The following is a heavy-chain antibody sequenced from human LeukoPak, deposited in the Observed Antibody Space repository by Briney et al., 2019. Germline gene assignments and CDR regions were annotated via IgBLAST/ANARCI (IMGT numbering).Heavy chain of an antibody. J-gene: IGHJ3*02. CDR2: IYYSGST. CDR1: GGSISSYY. V-gene: IGHV4-59*08. Sequence: PSETLCLTCTVSGGSISSYYWSWIRQPPGKGLEWIGYIYYSGSTNYNPSLKSRVTISVDTSKNQFSLKLSSVTAADTAVYYCAYQLLRDDAFDIWGQGTMVTVSS. D-gene: IGHD2-2*01. CDR3: AYQLLRDDAFDI.